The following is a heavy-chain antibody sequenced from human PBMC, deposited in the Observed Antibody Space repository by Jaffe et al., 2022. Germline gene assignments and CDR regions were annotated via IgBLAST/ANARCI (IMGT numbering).Heavy chain of an antibody. J-gene: IGHJ4*02. Sequence: EVQLLESGGGSVQPGGSLRLSCAASGFTFSSYAMSWVRQAPGKGLEWVSSISGSGGNTYYADYVKGRFTISRDNSKNTLYVQMNSLRAEDTAVYYCAKAVYHSSGRFDYWGQGTLVTVSS. V-gene: IGHV3-23*01. CDR2: ISGSGGNT. D-gene: IGHD6-19*01. CDR1: GFTFSSYA. CDR3: AKAVYHSSGRFDY.